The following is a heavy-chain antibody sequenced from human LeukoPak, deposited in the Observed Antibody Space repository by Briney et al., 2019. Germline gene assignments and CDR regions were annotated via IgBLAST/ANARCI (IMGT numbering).Heavy chain of an antibody. CDR1: GFTFDDYA. CDR3: AKDEFVASDFTGAFDI. CDR2: IRWNSGSI. J-gene: IGHJ3*02. V-gene: IGHV3-9*03. Sequence: PGRSLRLSCADSGFTFDDYAMHWVRQAPGKGLEWVSGIRWNSGSIVYADSVKGRFTISRDKDKNSMYLQMNSLRADDMALYYCAKDEFVASDFTGAFDIWGQGTMVTVSS. D-gene: IGHD2-8*02.